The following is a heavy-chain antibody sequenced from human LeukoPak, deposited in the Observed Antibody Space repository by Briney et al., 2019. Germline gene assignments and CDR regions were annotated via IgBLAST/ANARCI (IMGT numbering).Heavy chain of an antibody. V-gene: IGHV1-2*02. J-gene: IGHJ4*02. D-gene: IGHD6-19*01. CDR1: GYTFTGYF. CDR3: AREAVAGTGPRFDY. CDR2: INPNSGGT. Sequence: GASVKVSCKASGYTFTGYFMHWVRQAPGQGLEWMGWINPNSGGTNYAQKFQGRVTMTRDTSISTAYMELSRLRSDDTAVYYWAREAVAGTGPRFDYWGQGTLVTVSS.